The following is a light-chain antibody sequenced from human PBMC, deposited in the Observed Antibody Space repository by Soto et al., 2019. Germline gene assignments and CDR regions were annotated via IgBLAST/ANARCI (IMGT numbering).Light chain of an antibody. CDR3: QQSYSTPPIT. J-gene: IGKJ5*01. V-gene: IGKV1-39*01. CDR1: QSISSY. CDR2: AAS. Sequence: DIQITQSPSSLSASVGDRVTITCRASQSISSYLNWYQQKPGKAPKLLIYAASSLQSGVPSRFSGSGSGTDFTLTIGSLQPEDFATYYCQQSYSTPPITFGQGTRLEIK.